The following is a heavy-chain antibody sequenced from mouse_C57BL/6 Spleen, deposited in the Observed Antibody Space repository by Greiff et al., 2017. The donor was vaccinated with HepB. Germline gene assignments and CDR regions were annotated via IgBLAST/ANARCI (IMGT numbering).Heavy chain of an antibody. CDR1: GFNIKDDY. J-gene: IGHJ3*01. D-gene: IGHD2-1*01. CDR2: IDPENGDT. CDR3: TTLIYYGNYEGFAY. V-gene: IGHV14-4*01. Sequence: EVQLQQSGAELVRPGASVKLSCTASGFNIKDDYMHWVKQRPEQGLEWIGWIDPENGDTEYASKFQGKATITADTSSNTAYLQLSSLTSEDTAVYYCTTLIYYGNYEGFAYWGQGTLVTVSA.